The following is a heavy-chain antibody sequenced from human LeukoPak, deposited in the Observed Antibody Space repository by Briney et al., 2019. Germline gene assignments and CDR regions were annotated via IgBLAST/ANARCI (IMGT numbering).Heavy chain of an antibody. CDR1: GGTFSSYA. CDR2: IIPILGIA. Sequence: ASVKVSCKASGGTFSSYAISWVRQAPGQGLEWMGRIIPILGIANYAQKFQGRVTITADKSTSTAYMELSSLRSEDTAVYYCSVVSSCYNCYYYGMDVWGQGTTVTVSS. V-gene: IGHV1-69*04. J-gene: IGHJ6*02. D-gene: IGHD2-2*02. CDR3: SVVSSCYNCYYYGMDV.